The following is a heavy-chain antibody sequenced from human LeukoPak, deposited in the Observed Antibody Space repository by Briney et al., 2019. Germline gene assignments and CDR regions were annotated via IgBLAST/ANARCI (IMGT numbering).Heavy chain of an antibody. CDR3: AKDIRSSPYYYYGMAV. J-gene: IGHJ6*02. Sequence: GGSLRLSCAASGFTFDDYAMHWVRQAPGKGLEWVPLISGDGGGRFYADSVKGRFTISRDNSKNSLYLQMNSLRTDDTALYYCAKDIRSSPYYYYGMAVWGPGTTVTVSS. D-gene: IGHD3-10*01. V-gene: IGHV3-43*02. CDR1: GFTFDDYA. CDR2: ISGDGGGR.